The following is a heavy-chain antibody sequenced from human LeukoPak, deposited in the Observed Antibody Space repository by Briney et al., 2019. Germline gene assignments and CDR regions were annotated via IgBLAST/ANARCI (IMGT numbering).Heavy chain of an antibody. V-gene: IGHV1-46*04. CDR2: MPPSGAST. J-gene: IGHJ3*02. Sequence: ASVKVSCKASGHTFTTYSIHWVRQAPGQGHERVSIMPPSGASTTYAQKLQVRVTMTSDTSTSTVYMELSSLICEDTAVYYCAGDSGTWTFDIWGQGTMVIVSS. CDR1: GHTFTTYS. CDR3: AGDSGTWTFDI. D-gene: IGHD6-25*01.